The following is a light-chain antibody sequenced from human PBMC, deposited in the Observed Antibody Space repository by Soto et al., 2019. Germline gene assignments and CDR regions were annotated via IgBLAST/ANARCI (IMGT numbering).Light chain of an antibody. CDR2: GAS. Sequence: IVMTKSPTNLSVSPGERATPACKASQSVNSNLDWYQQRPGQAPRLLIYGASTRAAGIPARFSGSGSGTEFTLTISSLQSEDFAVYYCQQYNSWPRTFGQGTKVDIK. J-gene: IGKJ1*01. CDR3: QQYNSWPRT. V-gene: IGKV3-15*01. CDR1: QSVNSN.